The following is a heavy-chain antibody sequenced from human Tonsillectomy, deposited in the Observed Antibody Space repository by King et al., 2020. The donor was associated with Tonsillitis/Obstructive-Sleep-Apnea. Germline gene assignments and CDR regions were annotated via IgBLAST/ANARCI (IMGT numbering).Heavy chain of an antibody. V-gene: IGHV2-5*02. D-gene: IGHD1-26*01. CDR2: IYWDDDK. CDR1: GFSLSTTGVA. J-gene: IGHJ4*02. Sequence: ITLQESGPTLVKPTQTLTLTCTFSGFSLSTTGVAVGWIRQPPGKALEWLALIYWDDDKRYSPSLKSRLTITKDTSKNHVVLTMTNMDPLDTATYYCAHSGVVGGTTPWDYWGQGTLVTVSS. CDR3: AHSGVVGGTTPWDY.